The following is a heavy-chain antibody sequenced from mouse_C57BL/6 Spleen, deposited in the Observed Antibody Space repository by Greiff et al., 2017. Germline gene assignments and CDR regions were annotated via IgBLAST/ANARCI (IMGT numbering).Heavy chain of an antibody. CDR2: INPSSGYT. V-gene: IGHV1-4*01. D-gene: IGHD2-12*01. CDR1: GYTFTSYT. CDR3: ARPLYYSHFDY. J-gene: IGHJ2*01. Sequence: VQLQQSGAELARPGASVKMSCKASGYTFTSYTMHWVKQRPGQGLEWIGYINPSSGYTKYNQKFKDKATLTANKPSSTAYMQLSSLTSEDSAVYYCARPLYYSHFDYWGQGTTLTVSS.